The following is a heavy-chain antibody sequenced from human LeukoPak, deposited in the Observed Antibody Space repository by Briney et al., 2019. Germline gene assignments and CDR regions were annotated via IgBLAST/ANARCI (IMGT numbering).Heavy chain of an antibody. D-gene: IGHD3-3*01. CDR2: TIPIFGTA. J-gene: IGHJ4*02. Sequence: SVKVSCKASGGTFSSYAISWVRQAPGQGLEWMGGTIPIFGTANYAQKFQGRVTITADESTSTAYMELSSLRSEDTAVYYCAWGIWSGPGLGSAAFDYWGQGTLVTVSS. CDR3: AWGIWSGPGLGSAAFDY. CDR1: GGTFSSYA. V-gene: IGHV1-69*13.